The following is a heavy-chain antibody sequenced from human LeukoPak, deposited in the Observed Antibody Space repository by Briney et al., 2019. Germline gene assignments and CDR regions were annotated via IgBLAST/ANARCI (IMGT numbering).Heavy chain of an antibody. D-gene: IGHD4-17*01. V-gene: IGHV4-39*07. CDR2: IYYSGST. Sequence: SETLSLTCTVSGGSISSSSYYWGWIRQPPGKGLEWIGNIYYSGSTYYNPSLKSLITISVDTSTNQFSLKLSSVTAADTAVYYCARMSPRLRRLTVTTSKCFDYWGQGTLVTVSS. CDR1: GGSISSSSYY. CDR3: ARMSPRLRRLTVTTSKCFDY. J-gene: IGHJ4*02.